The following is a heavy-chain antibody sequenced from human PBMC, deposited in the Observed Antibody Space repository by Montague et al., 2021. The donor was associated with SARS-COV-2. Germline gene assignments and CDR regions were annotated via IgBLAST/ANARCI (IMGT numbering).Heavy chain of an antibody. V-gene: IGHV4-34*01. CDR2: ISHSGST. Sequence: SETLSLTCAVYGGSLSDYYWSWIRQPPGEGLEWIAEISHSGSTCYNPSLKSRVTISVDTSKNQFSLKLSSATAADTAVYYCARVPYRLLFVPRYYGMDVWGQGTTVTVSS. CDR1: GGSLSDYY. D-gene: IGHD2-2*01. J-gene: IGHJ6*02. CDR3: ARVPYRLLFVPRYYGMDV.